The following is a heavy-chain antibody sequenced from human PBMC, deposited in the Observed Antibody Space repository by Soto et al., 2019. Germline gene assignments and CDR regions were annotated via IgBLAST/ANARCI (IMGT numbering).Heavy chain of an antibody. CDR3: ARGRGSCGWYLDY. Sequence: EVQLVESGGGLVQPGGSLRLSCAASGFTFSGDTMNWVRQAPGKGLEWVSSISSTTTYIYYAESLKGRFTISRDNAKNSLYLQMNSLRAEETAVYYCARGRGSCGWYLDYWGQGTLVTVSS. D-gene: IGHD6-19*01. J-gene: IGHJ4*02. CDR2: ISSTTTYI. CDR1: GFTFSGDT. V-gene: IGHV3-21*01.